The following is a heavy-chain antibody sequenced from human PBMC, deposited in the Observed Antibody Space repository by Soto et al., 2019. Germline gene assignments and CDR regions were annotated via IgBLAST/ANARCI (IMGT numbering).Heavy chain of an antibody. CDR3: ARVLPGIVGATGNWFDP. CDR1: GGTFSSYA. V-gene: IGHV1-69*13. Sequence: GASVKVSCKASGGTFSSYAISWVLQAPGQGLEWMGGIIPIFGTANYAQKFQGRVTITVDESTSTAYMELSSLRSEDTAVYYCARVLPGIVGATGNWFDPWGQGTLVTVSS. J-gene: IGHJ5*02. CDR2: IIPIFGTA. D-gene: IGHD1-26*01.